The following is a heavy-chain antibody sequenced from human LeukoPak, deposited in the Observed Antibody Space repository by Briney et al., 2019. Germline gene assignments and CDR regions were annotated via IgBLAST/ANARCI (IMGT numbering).Heavy chain of an antibody. J-gene: IGHJ4*02. V-gene: IGHV3-33*08. CDR1: GFTFSSYA. D-gene: IGHD2-2*02. CDR2: IWYDGSNK. CDR3: ARGLGYCSSTSCYNFDY. Sequence: GGSLRLSCAASGFTFSSYAMHWVRQAPGKGLEWVAVIWYDGSNKYYADSVKGRFTISRDNSKNTLYLQMNSLRAEDTAVYYCARGLGYCSSTSCYNFDYWGQGTLVTVSS.